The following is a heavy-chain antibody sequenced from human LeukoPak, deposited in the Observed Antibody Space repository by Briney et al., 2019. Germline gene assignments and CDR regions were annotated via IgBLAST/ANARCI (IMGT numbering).Heavy chain of an antibody. J-gene: IGHJ4*02. CDR1: GGSISSNDYY. D-gene: IGHD4-17*01. CDR3: ARALYYGDYEAMDY. V-gene: IGHV4-39*07. CDR2: IYYSGST. Sequence: SETLSLTCTVSGGSISSNDYYWDWIRQPPGMGLEYIGSIYYSGSTYYNPSLKSRVTISVDTSKNQFSLKLSSVTAADTAVYYCARALYYGDYEAMDYWGQGTLVTVSS.